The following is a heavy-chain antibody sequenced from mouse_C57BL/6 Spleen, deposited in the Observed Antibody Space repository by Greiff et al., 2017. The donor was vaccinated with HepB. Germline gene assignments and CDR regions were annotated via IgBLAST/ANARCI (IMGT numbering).Heavy chain of an antibody. J-gene: IGHJ2*01. V-gene: IGHV1-55*01. CDR3: ARRGFYYGSSYLYYFDY. Sequence: VQLQQSGAELVKPGASVKMSCKASGYTFTSYWITWVKQRPGQGLEWIGDIYPGSGSTNYNEKFKSKATLTVDTSSSTAYMQLSSLTSEDSAVYYCARRGFYYGSSYLYYFDYWGQGTTLTVSS. CDR2: IYPGSGST. D-gene: IGHD1-1*01. CDR1: GYTFTSYW.